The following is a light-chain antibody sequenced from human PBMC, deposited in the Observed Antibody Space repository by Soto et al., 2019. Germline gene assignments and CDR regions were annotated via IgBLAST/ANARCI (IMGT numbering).Light chain of an antibody. V-gene: IGKV3-20*01. CDR1: QSVDSRF. J-gene: IGKJ1*01. CDR3: QLYDSLLT. Sequence: EIVLTQSPGSLSLSPGERATLSCRASQSVDSRFFAWYQQRPGQAPRLLIYGASRRATGIPERFTGSGSGTDFTFTISGLDPDDFALYYCQLYDSLLTFGLGTKVEIK. CDR2: GAS.